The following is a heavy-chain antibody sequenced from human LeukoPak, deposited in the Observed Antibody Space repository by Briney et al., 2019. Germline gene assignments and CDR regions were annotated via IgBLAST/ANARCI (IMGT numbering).Heavy chain of an antibody. CDR3: ARVCYDSSCDY. J-gene: IGHJ4*02. CDR2: IYYSGST. CDR1: GGPISSYY. V-gene: IGHV4-59*01. Sequence: PSETLSLTCTVSGGPISSYYWSWIRQPPGKGGEWIGYIYYSGSTNYNPSLKSRVTISVDTSKNQFSLKLSSVTAADTAVYYCARVCYDSSCDYWGQGTLVTVSS. D-gene: IGHD3-22*01.